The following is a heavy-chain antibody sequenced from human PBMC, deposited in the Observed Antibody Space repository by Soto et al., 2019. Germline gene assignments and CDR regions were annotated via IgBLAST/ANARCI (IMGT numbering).Heavy chain of an antibody. D-gene: IGHD3-10*01. CDR3: ARDLDGSGSYYTNY. J-gene: IGHJ4*02. CDR1: GYSFSSIG. CDR2: ISPHKDNT. V-gene: IGHV1-18*01. Sequence: GASVKVSCKTSGYSFSSIGISWVRQAPGQGLEWMGWISPHKDNTYYAQRLQGRVTMTTDTSTSTAYMDLRSLRSDDTAVYFCARDLDGSGSYYTNYWGQGTLVTVSS.